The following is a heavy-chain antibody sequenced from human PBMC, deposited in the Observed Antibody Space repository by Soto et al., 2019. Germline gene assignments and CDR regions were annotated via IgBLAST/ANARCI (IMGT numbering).Heavy chain of an antibody. D-gene: IGHD7-27*01. J-gene: IGHJ4*02. Sequence: QVQLQESGPRLVSPSQTLSLTCSVSGGSISSTSYYWSWIRQSPDKGLEWLGHIYNGGTTYSSPSLKGRLTISADTSKTQFSLTLNSVTAAATAVYYCARVPSGDKVDYWGQGIQVTVSS. CDR3: ARVPSGDKVDY. V-gene: IGHV4-30-4*01. CDR2: IYNGGTT. CDR1: GGSISSTSYY.